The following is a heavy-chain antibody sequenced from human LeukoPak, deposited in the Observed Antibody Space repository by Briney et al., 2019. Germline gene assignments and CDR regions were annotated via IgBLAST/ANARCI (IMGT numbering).Heavy chain of an antibody. J-gene: IGHJ4*02. CDR2: IYHTGST. CDR1: GGSISSYY. V-gene: IGHV4-59*06. D-gene: IGHD2-15*01. CDR3: ARESVAAAGLDS. Sequence: SETLSLTCTVSGGSISSYYWSWIRQHPGKGLEWIGYIYHTGSTYYIPSLKSRLTISMDTSKNHFPLKLSSVTAANTAVYYCARESVAAAGLDSWGQGTLVTVSS.